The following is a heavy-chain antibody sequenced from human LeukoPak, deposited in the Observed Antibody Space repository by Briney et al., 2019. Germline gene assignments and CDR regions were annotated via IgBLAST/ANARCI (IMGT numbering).Heavy chain of an antibody. CDR1: GYSFTSYW. J-gene: IGHJ3*02. CDR2: IYSCDSDT. D-gene: IGHD2-2*01. CDR3: ASRLGYCSSTSCDAFDI. Sequence: GESLKISCRGSGYSFTSYWIGWVRQLPGKGLEWMGIIYSCDSDTSYSPSFQGQVTISADKSISTVYLQRSSLNASDTAVYYCASRLGYCSSTSCDAFDIWGQGKMVTVSS. V-gene: IGHV5-51*01.